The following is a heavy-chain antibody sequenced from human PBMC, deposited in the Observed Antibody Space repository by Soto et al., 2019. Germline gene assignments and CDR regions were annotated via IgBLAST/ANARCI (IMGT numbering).Heavy chain of an antibody. J-gene: IGHJ4*02. V-gene: IGHV3-23*01. CDR3: AKNGLDNSPSAIDS. Sequence: PGGSLRPSCAAFGLAFRYNVLSWVRQAPGKGLDWVSGITGSGRDTYYADSAKGRFTNSRDNSNNMVFLQMNSLRAEDTALYYCAKNGLDNSPSAIDSWGPGTLVTVSS. D-gene: IGHD2-8*01. CDR1: GLAFRYNV. CDR2: ITGSGRDT.